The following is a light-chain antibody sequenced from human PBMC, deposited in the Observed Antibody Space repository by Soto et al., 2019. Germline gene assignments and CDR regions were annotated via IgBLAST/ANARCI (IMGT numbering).Light chain of an antibody. Sequence: VVTQSPVPLSLPPWERATLSCRASQSFRGLLAWYQQKPGQAPRLLIYDAYNRATGIPPRFSGSGSGTDFTLTISSLEPEDSAVYYCQQRHMWPITFGQGTRLEIK. J-gene: IGKJ5*01. V-gene: IGKV3-11*01. CDR3: QQRHMWPIT. CDR1: QSFRGL. CDR2: DAY.